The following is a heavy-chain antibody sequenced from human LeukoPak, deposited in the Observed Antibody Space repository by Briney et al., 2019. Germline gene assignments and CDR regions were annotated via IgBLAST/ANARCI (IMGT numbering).Heavy chain of an antibody. V-gene: IGHV3-23*01. CDR2: ISGSGSTT. CDR1: GFTFSSYA. Sequence: GGSLRLSCAASGFTFSSYAMSWVRQTPGRGLEWVSAISGSGSTTYYADSVKGDFTISRDNSKNTLYLQMDSLTAEDTAIYYCAKDRGTSGRHSRFDYWGQGTLVTVSS. J-gene: IGHJ4*02. CDR3: AKDRGTSGRHSRFDY. D-gene: IGHD2-2*01.